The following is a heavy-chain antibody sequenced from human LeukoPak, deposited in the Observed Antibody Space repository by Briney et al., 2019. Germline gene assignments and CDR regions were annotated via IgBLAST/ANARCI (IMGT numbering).Heavy chain of an antibody. Sequence: ASVKVSCKASGYTFTSYPMHWVRQAPGQRLEWMGWSNAASGNTKYSEDFQGRVILTWDTSASTAYMELSSLRSEDTAVYYCASHYYDSSGYYLFDYWGQGTLVTVSS. D-gene: IGHD3-22*01. CDR1: GYTFTSYP. V-gene: IGHV1-3*02. CDR2: SNAASGNT. CDR3: ASHYYDSSGYYLFDY. J-gene: IGHJ4*02.